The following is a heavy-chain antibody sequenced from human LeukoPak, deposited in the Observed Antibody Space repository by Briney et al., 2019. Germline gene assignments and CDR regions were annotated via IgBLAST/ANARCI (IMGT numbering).Heavy chain of an antibody. CDR3: AKPGGWYGNSYAFDI. Sequence: GGSLRLSCAASGFTFSSCAMSWVRQAPRKGLEWVSAISGSGGSTYYADSVKGRFTISRDNSKNTLYLQMNSLRAEDTAVYYCAKPGGWYGNSYAFDIWGQGTMVTVSS. J-gene: IGHJ3*02. D-gene: IGHD6-19*01. CDR1: GFTFSSCA. CDR2: ISGSGGST. V-gene: IGHV3-23*01.